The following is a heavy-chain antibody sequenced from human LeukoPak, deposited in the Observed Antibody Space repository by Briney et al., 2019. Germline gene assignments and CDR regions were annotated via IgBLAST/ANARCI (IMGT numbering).Heavy chain of an antibody. CDR2: IYYSGST. J-gene: IGHJ3*02. CDR3: ARAHITEGVVDGFDI. Sequence: PSETLSLTCTVSGGSISSRGYYLNWIRQHPGKGLDGMGFIYYSGSTYYNPSLKSRVTISVDTTKNQFSLKLSSVTAADTAVYYCARAHITEGVVDGFDIWGQGTMVTVSS. V-gene: IGHV4-31*03. CDR1: GGSISSRGYY. D-gene: IGHD3-10*01.